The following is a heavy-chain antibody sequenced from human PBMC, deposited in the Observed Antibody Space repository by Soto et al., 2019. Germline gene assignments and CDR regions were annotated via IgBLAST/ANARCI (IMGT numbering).Heavy chain of an antibody. J-gene: IGHJ3*02. CDR2: ITWNSGSR. Sequence: EVQLVESGGGLVQPGRSLRLSCAASGFTFDDYAMHWVRQAPGKGPVWVSGITWNSGSRGNAESVKGRFTISRENAKSPLYLLMNTLRAEETALHYCATSKADLEMLQTTVTTFWRPFHIWCQGTLVTGSS. CDR1: GFTFDDYA. CDR3: ATSKADLEMLQTTVTTFWRPFHI. D-gene: IGHD4-17*01. V-gene: IGHV3-9*01.